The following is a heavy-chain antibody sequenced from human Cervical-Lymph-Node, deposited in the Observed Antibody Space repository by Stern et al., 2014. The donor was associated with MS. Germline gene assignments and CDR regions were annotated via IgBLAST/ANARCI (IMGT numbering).Heavy chain of an antibody. CDR1: GYSFTEYP. CDR3: ATSAFDY. V-gene: IGHV1-3*04. Sequence: QVQLVQSGTEVKTTGASVTVSCQASGYSFTEYPINWVRQAPGQGLEWVGWINTGDGDTRCEPRSQGRISITRDTSTRTAYLDLSSLRSADTAEYYCATSAFDYWGQGTLVTVS. J-gene: IGHJ4*02. CDR2: INTGDGDT.